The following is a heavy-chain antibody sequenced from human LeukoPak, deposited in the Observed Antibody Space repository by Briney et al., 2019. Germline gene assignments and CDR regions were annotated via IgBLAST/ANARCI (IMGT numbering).Heavy chain of an antibody. D-gene: IGHD5-24*01. V-gene: IGHV3-21*01. J-gene: IGHJ4*02. CDR1: GFTFSSYS. CDR2: ISSSSSYI. CDR3: AREEMATVDFDY. Sequence: GGSLRLSCAASGFTFSSYSMNWVRQAPGKGLEWVSSISSSSSYIYYADSVMGRFTISRDNAKNSLYLQMNSLRVEDTAVYYCAREEMATVDFDYWGQGTLVTVSS.